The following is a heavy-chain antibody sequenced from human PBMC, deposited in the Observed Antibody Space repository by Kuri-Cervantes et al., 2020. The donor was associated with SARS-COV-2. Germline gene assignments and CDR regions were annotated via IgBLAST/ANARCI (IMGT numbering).Heavy chain of an antibody. CDR3: AKADWANYYYYYGMDV. CDR1: GFTFSSYA. CDR2: ISGSGRST. Sequence: GGSLRLSCAASGFTFSSYAMSWVRRAPGKGLEWVSAISGSGRSTYYADSVKGRFTISRDNSKNTLYLQMNSLRAEDTAVYYCAKADWANYYYYYGMDVWGQGTTVTVSS. D-gene: IGHD3-9*01. J-gene: IGHJ6*02. V-gene: IGHV3-23*01.